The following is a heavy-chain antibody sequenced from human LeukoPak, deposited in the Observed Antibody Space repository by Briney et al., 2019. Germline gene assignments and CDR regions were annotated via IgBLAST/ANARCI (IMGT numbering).Heavy chain of an antibody. CDR3: ARGSTSSREDNWFDP. D-gene: IGHD2-2*01. Sequence: PGGSLRLSCAASGFTFSSYSMNWVRQAPGKGLEWVSSISSSSYIYYAASVKGRFTISRDNAKNSLYLQMNSLRAEDTAVYYCARGSTSSREDNWFDPWGQGTLVTVSS. CDR2: ISSSSYI. J-gene: IGHJ5*02. V-gene: IGHV3-21*01. CDR1: GFTFSSYS.